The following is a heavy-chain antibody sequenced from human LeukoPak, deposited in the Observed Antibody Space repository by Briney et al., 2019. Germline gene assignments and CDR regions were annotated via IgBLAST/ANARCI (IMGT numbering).Heavy chain of an antibody. CDR2: INHSGST. CDR1: GGSFSGYH. D-gene: IGHD3-10*01. Sequence: SETLSLTCGVYGGSFSGYHWSWIRQPPGKGLEWIGEINHSGSTNYNPSLKSRVTISVDTSKNLFSLRLSFVTAADTAVYYCARGYDSGSYYRHWGQGTLVTVSS. V-gene: IGHV4-34*01. J-gene: IGHJ4*02. CDR3: ARGYDSGSYYRH.